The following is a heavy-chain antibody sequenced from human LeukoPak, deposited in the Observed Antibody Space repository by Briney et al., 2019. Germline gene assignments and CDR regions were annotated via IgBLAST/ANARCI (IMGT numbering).Heavy chain of an antibody. Sequence: SGTLSLTCAVYGGSFSGYYWSWIRQPPGKGLEWIGEINHSGSTNYNPSLKSRVTISVDTSKNQFSLKLSSVTAADTAVYYYSGYCGGDCPDDAFDIWGQGTMVTVSS. CDR1: GGSFSGYY. CDR2: INHSGST. J-gene: IGHJ3*02. V-gene: IGHV4-34*01. D-gene: IGHD2-21*01. CDR3: SGYCGGDCPDDAFDI.